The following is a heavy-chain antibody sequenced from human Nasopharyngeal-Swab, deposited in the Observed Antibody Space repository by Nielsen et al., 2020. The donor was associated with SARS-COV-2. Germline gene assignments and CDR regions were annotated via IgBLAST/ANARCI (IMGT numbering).Heavy chain of an antibody. J-gene: IGHJ4*02. D-gene: IGHD4-11*01. Sequence: SETLSLTCTVSGGSISSSSYYWGWIRQPPGKGLEWIGSIYYSGSTYYNPSLKSRVTISVDTSKNQFSLKLSSVTAADTAVYYCARDNHDYNWGQGTLVTVSS. CDR1: GGSISSSSYY. V-gene: IGHV4-39*02. CDR3: ARDNHDYN. CDR2: IYYSGST.